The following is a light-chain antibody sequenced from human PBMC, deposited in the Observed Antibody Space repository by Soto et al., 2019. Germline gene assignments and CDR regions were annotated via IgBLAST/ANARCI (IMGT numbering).Light chain of an antibody. J-gene: IGKJ1*01. CDR3: QQYDSYSWT. CDR2: AAS. Sequence: IQMTQSPASLSASVLYRVTITFLASQSINNYLSWYQQKSGKAPDRLIFAASTLASGVPSRFSGSGSGTEFTLTISSLQPDDFATYYCQQYDSYSWTFGQGTKVDIK. V-gene: IGKV1-17*01. CDR1: QSINNY.